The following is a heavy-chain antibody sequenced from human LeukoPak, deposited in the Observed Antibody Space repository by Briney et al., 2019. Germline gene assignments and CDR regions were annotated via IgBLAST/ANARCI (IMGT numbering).Heavy chain of an antibody. CDR2: IYYSGST. J-gene: IGHJ4*02. CDR3: ARVGRDGYNKRFDY. CDR1: GGSITSTGFY. Sequence: SETLSLTCTVSGGSITSTGFYWVWIRQPPGTGLEWIGSIYYSGSTYYNPSLKSRVTMSVDTSKNQFSLNLSSVTAADTAVYFCARVGRDGYNKRFDYWGQGTLVTVSS. D-gene: IGHD5-24*01. V-gene: IGHV4-39*07.